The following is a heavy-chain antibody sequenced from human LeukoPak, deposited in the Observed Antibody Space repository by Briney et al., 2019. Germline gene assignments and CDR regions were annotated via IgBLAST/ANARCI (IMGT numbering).Heavy chain of an antibody. D-gene: IGHD2-2*01. CDR1: GYTFTRYG. CDR3: ARGGLGYCSSTSCPIINWFDT. J-gene: IGHJ5*02. V-gene: IGHV1-18*01. Sequence: ASVKVSCKASGYTFTRYGVSWVRQAPGQGLGWMGWISAYNGNTKYAQKLQGRVTMTTDTSTSTAHMELRSLRSEDTAVYYCARGGLGYCSSTSCPIINWFDTWGQGTLVTVSS. CDR2: ISAYNGNT.